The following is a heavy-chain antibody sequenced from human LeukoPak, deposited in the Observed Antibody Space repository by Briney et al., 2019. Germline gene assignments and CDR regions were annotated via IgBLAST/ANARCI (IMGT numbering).Heavy chain of an antibody. V-gene: IGHV3-23*01. CDR1: GFTFSTYA. D-gene: IGHD3-22*01. CDR2: ISGSGGST. J-gene: IGHJ4*02. Sequence: GGSLRLSCAASGFTFSTYAMTWVRQAPGKGLEWVSAISGSGGSTYYADSVKGRFTISRDNSKNTLNLQMNSLRAEDTAVYYCVKDHQRYYDSGGYTDYWGQGTLVTVSS. CDR3: VKDHQRYYDSGGYTDY.